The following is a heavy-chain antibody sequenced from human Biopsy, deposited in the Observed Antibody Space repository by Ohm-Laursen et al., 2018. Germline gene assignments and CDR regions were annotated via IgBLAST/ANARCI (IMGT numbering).Heavy chain of an antibody. V-gene: IGHV4-39*01. Sequence: GTLSLTCTVSGGSISSSTTYYWAWLRQPPGKGLEWLGSIYNTETTFYNPSLKSRVTISVDTSTNQFSLKVSSVTAADTALYFCARHPTGFWFDPWGHGTLVTVSS. CDR2: IYNTETT. CDR1: GGSISSSTTYY. J-gene: IGHJ5*02. CDR3: ARHPTGFWFDP.